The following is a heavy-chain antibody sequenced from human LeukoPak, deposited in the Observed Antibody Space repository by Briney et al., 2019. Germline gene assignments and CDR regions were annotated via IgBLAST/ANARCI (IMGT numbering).Heavy chain of an antibody. CDR1: GFTFSSYA. D-gene: IGHD6-13*01. Sequence: GGSLRLSCAASGFTFSSYAMSWVRQAPGKGLEWVSAISGSGGSTYYADSVKGRFTISRDNFKNTLYMQMNSLRAEDTAVYYCAKDSQHLGQSYYYMDVWGKGTTVTVSS. V-gene: IGHV3-23*01. J-gene: IGHJ6*03. CDR3: AKDSQHLGQSYYYMDV. CDR2: ISGSGGST.